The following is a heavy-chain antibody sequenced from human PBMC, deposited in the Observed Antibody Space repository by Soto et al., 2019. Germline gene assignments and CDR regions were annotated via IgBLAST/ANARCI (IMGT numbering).Heavy chain of an antibody. V-gene: IGHV1-18*04. CDR3: ARDLGGYDSVGALGY. CDR2: ISAYNGNT. Sequence: QVQLVQSGAEVKKPGASVKVSCKASGYTFTSYGISWVRQAPGQGLAWMGWISAYNGNTTYAQKLQGRVTMTTDTSTSPAYIELRSLRSDDTAVYYCARDLGGYDSVGALGYWGQGTLVTVSS. J-gene: IGHJ4*02. CDR1: GYTFTSYG. D-gene: IGHD5-12*01.